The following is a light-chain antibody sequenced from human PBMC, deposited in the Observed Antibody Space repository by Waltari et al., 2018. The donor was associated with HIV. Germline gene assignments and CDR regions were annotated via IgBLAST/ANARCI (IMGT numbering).Light chain of an antibody. J-gene: IGKJ2*01. CDR1: QSISSW. Sequence: DIQMTQSPSTLSASVGDRVTITCRASQSISSWLVWYQQKPGKAPKLLIYKASSLESGVPSRFSGSGSGTEFTLTISSLQPDDFATYYCQQYDNYSYTFGQGTKLEIK. CDR2: KAS. CDR3: QQYDNYSYT. V-gene: IGKV1-5*03.